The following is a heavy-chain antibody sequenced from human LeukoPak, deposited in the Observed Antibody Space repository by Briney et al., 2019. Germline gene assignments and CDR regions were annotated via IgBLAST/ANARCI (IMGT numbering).Heavy chain of an antibody. V-gene: IGHV3-53*01. Sequence: GGSLRLSCAASGFTVSNTYMSWVRQAPGKRLEWVSVIYSGGSTYYADSVKGRFTISRDNSKNTLYLQMNSLRAEDAAVYYCAKEDQQLAGNLDYWGQGTLVTVSS. CDR3: AKEDQQLAGNLDY. CDR2: IYSGGST. CDR1: GFTVSNTY. D-gene: IGHD6-13*01. J-gene: IGHJ4*02.